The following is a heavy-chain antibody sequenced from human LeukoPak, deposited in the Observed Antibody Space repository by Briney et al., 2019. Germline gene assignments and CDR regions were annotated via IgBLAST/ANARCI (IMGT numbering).Heavy chain of an antibody. CDR2: IYPGDSDT. D-gene: IGHD3-22*01. V-gene: IGHV5-51*01. CDR3: ARGGDSSGFYPTNFDY. Sequence: GESLKISCKGSGYSFTSYWIGWMRQMPGKGLEWMGIIYPGDSDTRYSPSFQGQVTISADKSISTAYLQWSSLKASDTAMYYCARGGDSSGFYPTNFDYWGQGTLVTVSS. J-gene: IGHJ4*02. CDR1: GYSFTSYW.